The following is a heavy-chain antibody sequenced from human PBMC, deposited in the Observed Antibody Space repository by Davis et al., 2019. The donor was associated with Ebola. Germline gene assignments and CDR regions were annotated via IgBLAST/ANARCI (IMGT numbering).Heavy chain of an antibody. CDR3: ARAPTYYDILTGYRSGDYYYGMDV. J-gene: IGHJ6*02. D-gene: IGHD3-9*01. V-gene: IGHV4-59*12. CDR1: GGSIRGSY. Sequence: PGGSLRLSCTVSGGSIRGSYWSWIRQPPGKGLEWIGFIDYTGTTNYNPSLKSRVTISVDTSKNQFSLKLSSVTAADTAVYYCARAPTYYDILTGYRSGDYYYGMDVWGQGTTVTVSS. CDR2: IDYTGTT.